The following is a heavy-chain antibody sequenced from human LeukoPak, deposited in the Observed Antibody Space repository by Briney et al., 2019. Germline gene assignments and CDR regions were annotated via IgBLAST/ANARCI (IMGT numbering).Heavy chain of an antibody. Sequence: GGSLRLSCAASGFTFSSYVMSWVRQAPGKGLEWVSTISGSGGSTYYADSVKGRFTISRDNSKNTLYLQMNSLRAEDTAVYYCAKDQGYSRPSYFDYWGQGTLVTVSS. CDR3: AKDQGYSRPSYFDY. V-gene: IGHV3-23*01. D-gene: IGHD5-18*01. CDR2: ISGSGGST. CDR1: GFTFSSYV. J-gene: IGHJ4*02.